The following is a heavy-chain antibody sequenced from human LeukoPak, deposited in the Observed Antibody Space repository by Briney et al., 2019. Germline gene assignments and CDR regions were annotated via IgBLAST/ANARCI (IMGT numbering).Heavy chain of an antibody. CDR1: GFTFSSYS. Sequence: GGSLRLSCAASGFTFSSYSMNWVRQAPGKGQEWVSYISSSSSSPIYYADPVKGRFTISRDNAKNSLYLQMNSLRAEDTAVYYCARRGVAGYDFWGQGTLVTVSS. D-gene: IGHD6-19*01. V-gene: IGHV3-48*04. J-gene: IGHJ4*02. CDR2: ISSSSSSPI. CDR3: ARRGVAGYDF.